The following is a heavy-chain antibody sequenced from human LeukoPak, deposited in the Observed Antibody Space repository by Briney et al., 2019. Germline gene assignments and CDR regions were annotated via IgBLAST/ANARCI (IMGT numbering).Heavy chain of an antibody. J-gene: IGHJ4*02. Sequence: GESLRLSCATSGCTFSTYGMHWVRQAPGKGLEWVAFIGYDGSEIHYADSVKGRFTISRDNSKNTVHLQMGGLRGEDTAVYYCAKRGRDSPGYYNYFDSWGQGTLVTVSS. CDR1: GCTFSTYG. D-gene: IGHD3-22*01. CDR2: IGYDGSEI. CDR3: AKRGRDSPGYYNYFDS. V-gene: IGHV3-30*02.